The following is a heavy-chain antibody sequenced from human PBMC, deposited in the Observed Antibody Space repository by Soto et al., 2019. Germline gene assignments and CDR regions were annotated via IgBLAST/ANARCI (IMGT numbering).Heavy chain of an antibody. CDR3: AKATTNGGWFNPFDS. Sequence: GGSLRLSCAASGFSFANYAMNWVRQAPGKGLEWVSGLSGSGTSTYYADSVKGRFTISRDNSRDTLFLQMNSLTADDTAVYYCAKATTNGGWFNPFDSWGQGALVTVSS. CDR1: GFSFANYA. J-gene: IGHJ4*02. D-gene: IGHD6-19*01. CDR2: LSGSGTST. V-gene: IGHV3-23*01.